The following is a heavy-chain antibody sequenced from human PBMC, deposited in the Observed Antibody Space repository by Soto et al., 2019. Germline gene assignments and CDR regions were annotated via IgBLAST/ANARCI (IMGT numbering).Heavy chain of an antibody. CDR2: ILHIGDSA. V-gene: IGHV3-23*01. CDR3: ARRGLSNNDY. Sequence: GGCLRLSCVASRLRFSANAMTWVRQAPGKGLEWVSSILHIGDSAYYADSVKGRFTISRDNSKSTLYLQMNSLRAEDTAVHYCARRGLSNNDYWGQGTLVTVS. D-gene: IGHD1-1*01. J-gene: IGHJ4*02. CDR1: RLRFSANA.